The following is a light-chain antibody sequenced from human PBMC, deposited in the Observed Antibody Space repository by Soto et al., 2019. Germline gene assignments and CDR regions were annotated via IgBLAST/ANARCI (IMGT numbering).Light chain of an antibody. V-gene: IGKV3-20*01. J-gene: IGKJ2*01. CDR1: QNIYINS. CDR2: GGS. Sequence: EIVLTQSPDTLSLSPGERATLSCRASQNIYINSLAWYQQRPGQAPRLLIYGGSTRATAVPDRFSGSGSGTDFALTISRLEPEDFAVYYCQQYGSSPMYTFGQGTKLEIK. CDR3: QQYGSSPMYT.